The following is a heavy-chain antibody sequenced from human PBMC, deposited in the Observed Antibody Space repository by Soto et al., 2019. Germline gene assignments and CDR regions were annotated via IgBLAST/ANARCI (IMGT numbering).Heavy chain of an antibody. CDR2: IVVGSGNT. V-gene: IGHV1-58*01. CDR3: AAQLLWFGELLISFDY. J-gene: IGHJ4*02. CDR1: GFTFTSSA. Sequence: GASVKVSCKASGFTFTSSAVQWVRQARGQRLEWIGWIVVGSGNTNYAQKFQERVTITRDMSTSTAYMELSSLRSEDTAVYYCAAQLLWFGELLISFDYWGQGTLVTVSS. D-gene: IGHD3-10*01.